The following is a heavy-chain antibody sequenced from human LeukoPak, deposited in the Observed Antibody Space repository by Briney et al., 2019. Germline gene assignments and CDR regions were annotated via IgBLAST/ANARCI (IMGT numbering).Heavy chain of an antibody. CDR1: GGTFSSYA. D-gene: IGHD3-22*01. CDR3: ARDSRRITMIVVVIPYAFDI. J-gene: IGHJ3*02. V-gene: IGHV1-69*05. CDR2: IIPIFGTA. Sequence: SVKVSCKASGGTFSSYAISWVRQAPGQGLEWMGGIIPIFGTANYAQKSQGRVTITTDESTSTAYMELSSLRSEDTAVYYCARDSRRITMIVVVIPYAFDIWGQGTMVTVSS.